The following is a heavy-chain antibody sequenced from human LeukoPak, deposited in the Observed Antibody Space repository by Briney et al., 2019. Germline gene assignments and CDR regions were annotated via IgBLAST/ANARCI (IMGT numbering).Heavy chain of an antibody. CDR3: ARADSSSWYEGNWFDP. CDR2: INPSGGST. Sequence: ASVKVSXKASGYTFTSYYMHWVRQAPGQGLEWMGIINPSGGSTSYAQKFQGRVTMTRDTSTSTVYMELSSLRSEDTAVYYCARADSSSWYEGNWFDPWGQGTLVTVSS. D-gene: IGHD6-13*01. V-gene: IGHV1-46*03. J-gene: IGHJ5*02. CDR1: GYTFTSYY.